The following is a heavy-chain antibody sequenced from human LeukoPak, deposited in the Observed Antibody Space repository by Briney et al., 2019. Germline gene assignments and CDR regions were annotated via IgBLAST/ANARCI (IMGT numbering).Heavy chain of an antibody. CDR1: GYTFTSYA. D-gene: IGHD6-19*01. CDR3: ARDQFLAVASRDGLYYYYGMDV. V-gene: IGHV1-3*01. CDR2: INAGNGNT. Sequence: ASVKVSCKASGYTFTSYAMHWVRQAPGQRLEWMGWINAGNGNTKYSQKFQGRVTITRDTSASTAYMELSSLRSEDTAVYYCARDQFLAVASRDGLYYYYGMDVWGQGTTVTVSS. J-gene: IGHJ6*02.